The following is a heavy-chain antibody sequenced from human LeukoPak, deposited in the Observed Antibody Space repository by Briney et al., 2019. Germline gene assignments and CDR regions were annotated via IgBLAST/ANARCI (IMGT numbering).Heavy chain of an antibody. V-gene: IGHV3-21*01. Sequence: GGSLRLSCAASGFTFSSYSMNWVRQAPGKGLEWVSSISSSSSYIYYADSVKGRFTISRDNAKNSLYLQMNSLRAEDTAVYYSASTTNDYGDYVGGYWGQGTLVTVSS. CDR3: ASTTNDYGDYVGGY. D-gene: IGHD4-17*01. CDR1: GFTFSSYS. J-gene: IGHJ4*02. CDR2: ISSSSSYI.